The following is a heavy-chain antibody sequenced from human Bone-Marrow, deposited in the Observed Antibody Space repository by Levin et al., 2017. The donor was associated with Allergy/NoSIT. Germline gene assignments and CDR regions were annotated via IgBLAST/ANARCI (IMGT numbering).Heavy chain of an antibody. CDR2: IYHTGST. CDR3: GRFYSSGWNWVDP. Sequence: SETLSLTCTVSGDSIRTYDWSWIRQPPGKGLEWIGYIYHTGSTNYNPSLKSRVTISVDTSTNKFSLKVNSVTAAATAVYYCGRFYSSGWNWVDPWGQGKLVIVAS. V-gene: IGHV4-59*01. J-gene: IGHJ5*02. D-gene: IGHD6-19*01. CDR1: GDSIRTYD.